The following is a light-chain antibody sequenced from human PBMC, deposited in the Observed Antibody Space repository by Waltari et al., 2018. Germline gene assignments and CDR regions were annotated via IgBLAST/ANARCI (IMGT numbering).Light chain of an antibody. CDR2: DVI. J-gene: IGLJ3*02. V-gene: IGLV2-14*01. CDR3: SSYASSRV. CDR1: SSDVGDYSY. Sequence: QSALTQPASVSGSPGQSITISCTGTSSDVGDYSYVAWYQQHPGKAPKLMIYDVIKRPSGVSHRFSGSKSGNTASLTISGLQAEDEADYYCSSYASSRVFGGGTKLTVL.